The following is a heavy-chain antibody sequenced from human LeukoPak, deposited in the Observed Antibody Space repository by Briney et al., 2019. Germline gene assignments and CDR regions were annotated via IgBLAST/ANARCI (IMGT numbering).Heavy chain of an antibody. CDR3: ARDQDYYGSGSYGPDY. Sequence: SETLSLTCTVSGGSISSGGYYWSWIRQPPGKGLEWIGYIYHSGSTYYNPSLKSRVTISVDPSNNQFSLKMASMTAADTAVYYCARDQDYYGSGSYGPDYWGQGILVTVSS. CDR1: GGSISSGGYY. J-gene: IGHJ4*02. D-gene: IGHD3-10*01. CDR2: IYHSGST. V-gene: IGHV4-30-2*01.